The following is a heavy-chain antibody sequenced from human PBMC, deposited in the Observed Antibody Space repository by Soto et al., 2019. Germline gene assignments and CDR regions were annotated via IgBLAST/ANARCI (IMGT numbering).Heavy chain of an antibody. Sequence: GGSLRLSCAASGFTFSSYAMSWVRQAPGKGLEWVSAISGSGGSTYYADSVKGRFTISRDNSKNTLYLQMNSLRAEDTAVYYCAKDQDWNGPLPYDAFDIWGQGTMVTVSS. CDR3: AKDQDWNGPLPYDAFDI. D-gene: IGHD1-1*01. V-gene: IGHV3-23*01. CDR2: ISGSGGST. J-gene: IGHJ3*02. CDR1: GFTFSSYA.